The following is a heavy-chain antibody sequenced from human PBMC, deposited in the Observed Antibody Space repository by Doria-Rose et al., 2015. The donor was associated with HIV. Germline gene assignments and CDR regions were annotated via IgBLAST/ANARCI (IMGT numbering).Heavy chain of an antibody. CDR2: IFSDDEG. CDR1: GVSLSSPGMG. D-gene: IGHD6-13*01. Sequence: SGPVLVKPTETLTLTCTVSGVSLSSPGMGVSWIRQPPGKALEWLANIFSDDEGSYKTSLKSSLTISRGTSKSQVALTMTDMDPVDTATYYCARIKSSRWYHKYYFDFWGQGTLVIVSA. CDR3: ARIKSSRWYHKYYFDF. V-gene: IGHV2-26*01. J-gene: IGHJ4*02.